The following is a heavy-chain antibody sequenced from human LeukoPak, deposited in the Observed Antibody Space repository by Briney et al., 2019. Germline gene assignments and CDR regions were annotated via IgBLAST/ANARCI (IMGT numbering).Heavy chain of an antibody. CDR1: GFTFSSYA. V-gene: IGHV3-64*01. J-gene: IGHJ5*02. CDR3: ARDPGYCSGGSCYKENWFDP. D-gene: IGHD2-15*01. CDR2: ISSNGGST. Sequence: GGSLRLSCAASGFTFSSYAMHWVRQAPGKGLEYVSAISSNGGSTYYANSVKGRFTISRDNSKNTLYLQMGSLRAEDMAVYYCARDPGYCSGGSCYKENWFDPWGQGTLVTVSS.